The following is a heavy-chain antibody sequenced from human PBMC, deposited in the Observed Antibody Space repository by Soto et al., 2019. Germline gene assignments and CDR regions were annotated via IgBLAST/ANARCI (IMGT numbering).Heavy chain of an antibody. CDR2: ISSSSSTI. CDR3: ARKTVTTAIDY. D-gene: IGHD4-17*01. Sequence: PGGSLRLSCAASGFTFSSYSMNWVRQAPGKGLERVSYISSSSSTIYYADSVKGRFTISRDNAKNSLYLQMNSLRAEDTAVYYCARKTVTTAIDYWGQGTLVTVSS. J-gene: IGHJ4*02. V-gene: IGHV3-48*01. CDR1: GFTFSSYS.